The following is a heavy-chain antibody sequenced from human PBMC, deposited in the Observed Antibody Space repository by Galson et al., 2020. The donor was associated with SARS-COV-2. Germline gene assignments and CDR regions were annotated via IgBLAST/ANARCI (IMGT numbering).Heavy chain of an antibody. CDR1: GVTFTNYG. CDR3: ARCRGTHRPQVER. D-gene: IGHD3-10*01. V-gene: IGHV3-23*01. Sequence: TGGSLRLSCVVSGVTFTNYGMSWVRQPPGKGLEWVSSISGSGNQILYADSVKGRFIISRDDSKNMLYLHMSSLRAEDTAVYYCARCRGTHRPQVERWGQGTQVTVSS. J-gene: IGHJ4*02. CDR2: ISGSGNQI.